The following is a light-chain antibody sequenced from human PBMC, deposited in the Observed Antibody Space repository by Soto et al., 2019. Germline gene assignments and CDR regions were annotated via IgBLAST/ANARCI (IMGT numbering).Light chain of an antibody. CDR3: QQTSHWPP. CDR1: QSVSSY. Sequence: EIVLTQSPATLSLSPGERATLSCRASQSVSSYLAWYQQKPGQAPRLLIYDASNRATGIPARFSGTGSGTDFTLTVSSLEPEDFAVYYCQQTSHWPPFGQGTKLEI. V-gene: IGKV3-11*01. CDR2: DAS. J-gene: IGKJ2*01.